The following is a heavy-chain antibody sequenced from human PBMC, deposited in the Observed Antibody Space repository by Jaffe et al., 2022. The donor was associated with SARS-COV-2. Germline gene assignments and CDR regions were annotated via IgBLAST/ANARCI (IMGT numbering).Heavy chain of an antibody. CDR3: ARDYIVVVPAAINWFDP. D-gene: IGHD2-2*01. CDR1: GGSISSYY. Sequence: QVQLQESGPGLVKPSETLSLTCTVSGGSISSYYWSWIRQPAGKGLEWIGRIYTSGSTNYNPSLKSRVTMSVDTSKNQFSLKLSSVTAADTAVYYCARDYIVVVPAAINWFDPWGQGTLVTVSS. V-gene: IGHV4-4*07. J-gene: IGHJ5*02. CDR2: IYTSGST.